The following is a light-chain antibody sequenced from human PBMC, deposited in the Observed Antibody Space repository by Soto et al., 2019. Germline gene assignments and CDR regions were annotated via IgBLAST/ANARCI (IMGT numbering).Light chain of an antibody. CDR1: QSISSW. CDR2: DAS. J-gene: IGKJ1*01. V-gene: IGKV1-5*01. CDR3: QQYESYSWT. Sequence: DTQMTQSPSTLSASVGDRVTITCRASQSISSWLAWYQQKPGKAPKLLIFDASSLESGVPSRFSGSGSGTEFSLTITSLQPEDFATYYCQQYESYSWTFGQGTKVDIK.